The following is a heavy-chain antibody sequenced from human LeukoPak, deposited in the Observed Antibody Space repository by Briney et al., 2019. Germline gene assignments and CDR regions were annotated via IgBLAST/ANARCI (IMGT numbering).Heavy chain of an antibody. CDR1: GGSISSYY. J-gene: IGHJ4*02. CDR3: ASAPNMDFFNY. D-gene: IGHD2-8*01. CDR2: IYYSGNT. Sequence: PSETLSLTCTVSGGSISSYYWNWIRQPPGKGLEWIGYIYYSGNTNYNPSLKSRVTISIDTSKNQFSLKLTSVTAADTAVYYCASAPNMDFFNYWGQGTLVTVSS. V-gene: IGHV4-59*01.